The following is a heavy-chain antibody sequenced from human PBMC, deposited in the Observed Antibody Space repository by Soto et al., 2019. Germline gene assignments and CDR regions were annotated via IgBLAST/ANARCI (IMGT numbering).Heavy chain of an antibody. CDR1: GFTFSSYS. Sequence: PEGPLRLSCAASGFTFSSYSMTWVRQAPGKGLEWVAHITGSAGTTYYADSVKGRFTISRDTSRNTVYLQMNSLRAEDTALYSCAKCMQAYCNYDAHHIWGQGTMVTVSS. CDR2: ITGSAGTT. CDR3: AKCMQAYCNYDAHHI. D-gene: IGHD2-8*01. J-gene: IGHJ3*02. V-gene: IGHV3-23*01.